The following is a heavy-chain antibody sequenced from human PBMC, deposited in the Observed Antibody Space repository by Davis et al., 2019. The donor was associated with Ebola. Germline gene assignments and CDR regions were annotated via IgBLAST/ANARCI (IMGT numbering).Heavy chain of an antibody. CDR2: IIPILGIA. J-gene: IGHJ6*02. Sequence: AASVKVSCKASGGTFSSYAISWVRQAPGQGLEWMGRIIPILGIANYAQKFQGRVTMTRDTSTSTVYMELSSLRSEDTAVYYCARQVLRFLEWLLCDGMDVWGQGTTVTVSS. CDR3: ARQVLRFLEWLLCDGMDV. V-gene: IGHV1-69*04. D-gene: IGHD3-3*01. CDR1: GGTFSSYA.